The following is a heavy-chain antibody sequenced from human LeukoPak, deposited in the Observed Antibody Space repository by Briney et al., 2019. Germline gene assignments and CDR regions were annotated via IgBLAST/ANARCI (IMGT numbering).Heavy chain of an antibody. CDR1: GYTFRSYD. D-gene: IGHD2-2*02. V-gene: IGHV1-8*01. Sequence: ASVKVSCKASGYTFRSYDINWVRQATGQGLEWMGWMNPDSGNTGYAQNFQGGVTMTSNTSITTAYMELTSLRSEDTAVYYCARGSFRGYCLDTSCYTINYWGQGTLVTVSS. CDR2: MNPDSGNT. J-gene: IGHJ4*02. CDR3: ARGSFRGYCLDTSCYTINY.